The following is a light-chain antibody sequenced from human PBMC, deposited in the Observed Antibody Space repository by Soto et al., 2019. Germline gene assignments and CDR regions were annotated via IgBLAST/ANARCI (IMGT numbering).Light chain of an antibody. CDR2: YDS. J-gene: IGLJ3*02. CDR3: QVWDSSIDHPV. CDR1: NIGSKS. Sequence: SYELTQPPSVSVAPGKTARITCGGNNIGSKSVHWYQQKPGQAPVLVIYYDSDRPSGIPERFSGSNSGNTATLTISRVEAGDEADYYCQVWDSSIDHPVFVGGTQLTVL. V-gene: IGLV3-21*04.